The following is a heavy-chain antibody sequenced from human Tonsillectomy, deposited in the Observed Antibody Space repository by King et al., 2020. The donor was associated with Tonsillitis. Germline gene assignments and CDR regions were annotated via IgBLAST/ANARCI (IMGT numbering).Heavy chain of an antibody. V-gene: IGHV3-15*01. D-gene: IGHD2-21*02. Sequence: VQLVESGGGLVKPGGSLRLSCAASGFSFTHAWMTWVRQAPGKGLEWVGRIKSKTDGGTTDYTTPVKGRFIISRDDSKNTLYLQMNSLKTDDTAVYYCTTAVYVTGLDYWGQGTLVTVSS. CDR3: TTAVYVTGLDY. CDR2: IKSKTDGGTT. CDR1: GFSFTHAW. J-gene: IGHJ4*02.